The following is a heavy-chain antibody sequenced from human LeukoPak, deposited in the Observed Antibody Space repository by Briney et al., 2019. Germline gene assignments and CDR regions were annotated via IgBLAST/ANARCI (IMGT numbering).Heavy chain of an antibody. CDR1: GGTFSSYA. CDR3: ARGGYYDSSGP. V-gene: IGHV1-46*01. CDR2: INPSDGTT. D-gene: IGHD3-22*01. Sequence: ASVKVSCKASGGTFSSYAISWVRQAPGQGLEWMGVINPSDGTTGDAQRFQGRVTMTRDTSTSTIYMELSSLTSDDTAAYFCARGGYYDSSGPWGQGTLVTVSS. J-gene: IGHJ4*02.